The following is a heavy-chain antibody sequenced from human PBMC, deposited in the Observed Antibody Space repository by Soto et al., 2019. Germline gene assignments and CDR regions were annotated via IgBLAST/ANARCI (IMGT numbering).Heavy chain of an antibody. V-gene: IGHV4-59*01. D-gene: IGHD3-10*01. CDR1: GGSISNYY. CDR3: ARDHGSGSLSFDR. Sequence: LSLTCTVSGGSISNYYWSWIRQSPGKGLEWIGYIYYSGSTTYNPSLKSRVTISIDTSKNQFSLKLTSVTAADTAVYYCARDHGSGSLSFDRWGQGTLVTVSS. J-gene: IGHJ5*02. CDR2: IYYSGST.